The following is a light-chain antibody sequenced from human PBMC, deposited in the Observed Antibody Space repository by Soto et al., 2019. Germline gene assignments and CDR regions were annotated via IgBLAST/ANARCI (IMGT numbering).Light chain of an antibody. V-gene: IGKV3-11*01. J-gene: IGKJ4*01. CDR1: QSVSSY. CDR2: EAS. CDR3: QQRTDWVT. Sequence: EIVLTQSPATLSLSPGERATLSCRASQSVSSYLAWYQQKPGQAPRLLIYEASNRATGIPARFSGSGSGTDVTLTISSLEPEDFAVYYCQQRTDWVTFGGGTKVEIK.